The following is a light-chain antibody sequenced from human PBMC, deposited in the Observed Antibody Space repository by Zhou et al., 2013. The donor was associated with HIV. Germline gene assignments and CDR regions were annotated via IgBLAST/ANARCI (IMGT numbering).Light chain of an antibody. J-gene: IGKJ1*01. Sequence: DIQMTQSPSSLSASVGDRVTITCRASQSISSYLNWYQQKPGKAPKLLIYAASSLQSGVPSRFSGSGSGTDFTLTISCLQSEDFATYYCQQYYSYPSTFGQGTDLEIK. CDR3: QQYYSYPST. CDR2: AAS. CDR1: QSISSY. V-gene: IGKV1-39*01.